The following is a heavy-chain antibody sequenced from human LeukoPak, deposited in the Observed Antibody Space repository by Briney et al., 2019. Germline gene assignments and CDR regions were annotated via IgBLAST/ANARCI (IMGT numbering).Heavy chain of an antibody. CDR3: ARDAGSTYYDFWSGYFNWFGP. CDR2: ICTSGST. CDR1: GGSISSYY. V-gene: IGHV4-4*07. Sequence: SETLSLTCTVSGGSISSYYWSWIRQPAGKGLEWIGRICTSGSTNYNPSLKSRVTMSVDTSKNQFSLKLSSVTAADTAVYYCARDAGSTYYDFWSGYFNWFGPWGQGTLVTVSS. D-gene: IGHD3-3*01. J-gene: IGHJ5*02.